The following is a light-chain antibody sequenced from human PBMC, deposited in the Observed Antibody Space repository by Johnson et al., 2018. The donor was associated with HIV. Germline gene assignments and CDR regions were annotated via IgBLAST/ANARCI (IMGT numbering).Light chain of an antibody. V-gene: IGLV1-51*01. CDR1: YSNIGNNY. Sequence: QSVLTQPPSVSAAPRQTVTISCSGSYSNIGNNYVSWYQQLPGTAPKLLIYDNNKRPSGIPDRFPGSKSGTSATLGITGLPTGDEADYFCGTLDSSLSPFYFFGTGTKVTVL. J-gene: IGLJ1*01. CDR3: GTLDSSLSPFYF. CDR2: DNN.